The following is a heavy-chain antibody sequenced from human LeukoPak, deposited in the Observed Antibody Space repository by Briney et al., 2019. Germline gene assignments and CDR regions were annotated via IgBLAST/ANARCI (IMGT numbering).Heavy chain of an antibody. CDR1: GFTFSNHW. V-gene: IGHV3-7*01. Sequence: GGSLRLSCEGSGFTFSNHWMGWVRQAPGKGRQWVANIKTDGSEKYYVDSVKGRFTISRDNAKNSLYLQMHSLRAEDTAVYYCARDITAGIFGVWGQGTLVTVSS. CDR3: ARDITAGIFGV. CDR2: IKTDGSEK. D-gene: IGHD3-3*01. J-gene: IGHJ4*02.